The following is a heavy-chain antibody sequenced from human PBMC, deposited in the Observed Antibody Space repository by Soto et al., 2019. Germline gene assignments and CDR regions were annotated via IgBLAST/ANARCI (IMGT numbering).Heavy chain of an antibody. CDR1: GFTFSSYG. CDR3: ARTPDYYDSSGDYDPFDY. Sequence: QVQLVESGGGVVQPGRSLRLSCAASGFTFSSYGMHWVRQAPGKGLERVAVIWYDGSNKYYADSVKGPFTIPRETSKNALCRQVPSRRAEDTAAYYCARTPDYYDSSGDYDPFDYWGQRRLVTVSS. J-gene: IGHJ4*02. V-gene: IGHV3-33*01. D-gene: IGHD3-22*01. CDR2: IWYDGSNK.